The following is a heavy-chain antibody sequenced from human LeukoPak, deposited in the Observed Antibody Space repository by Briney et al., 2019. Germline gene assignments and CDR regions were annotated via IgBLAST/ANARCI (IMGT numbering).Heavy chain of an antibody. CDR3: AATHFYSGSSIDY. V-gene: IGHV1-69*13. CDR1: GGTFSSYA. D-gene: IGHD1-26*01. J-gene: IGHJ4*02. CDR2: IIPIFGTA. Sequence: ASVKVSCKASGGTFSSYAISWVRQAPGQGLEWMGGIIPIFGTANYAQKFQGRVTITADESTSTAYMELSSLRSEDTAVYYCAATHFYSGSSIDYWGQGTLVTVSS.